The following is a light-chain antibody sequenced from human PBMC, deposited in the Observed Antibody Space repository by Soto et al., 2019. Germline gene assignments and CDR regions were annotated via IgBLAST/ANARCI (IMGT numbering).Light chain of an antibody. CDR3: QQYNNWPPWT. J-gene: IGKJ1*01. CDR2: GAS. V-gene: IGKV3-15*01. CDR1: QSVSSN. Sequence: IVMTHSPSTLSLSPLESATLSFRSSQSVSSNLAWYQQKPGQAPRLLIYGASTRATGIPARFSGSGSGTEFTLTISSLQSEDFAVYYCQQYNNWPPWTFGQGTKVDIK.